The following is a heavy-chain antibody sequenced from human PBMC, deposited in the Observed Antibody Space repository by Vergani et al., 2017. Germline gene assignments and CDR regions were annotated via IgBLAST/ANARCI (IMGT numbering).Heavy chain of an antibody. D-gene: IGHD6-13*01. CDR2: INPNSGGT. V-gene: IGHV1-2*02. J-gene: IGHJ4*02. CDR3: ARDRSSRN. Sequence: QVQLVQSGAEVKKPGASVKVSCKASGYTFTGYYMHWVRQAPGQGLEWMGWINPNSGGTNYAQKLQGRVTMTRDTSISTAYMELSGPGSDDTAVYYCARDRSSRNWGQGTLVTVSS. CDR1: GYTFTGYY.